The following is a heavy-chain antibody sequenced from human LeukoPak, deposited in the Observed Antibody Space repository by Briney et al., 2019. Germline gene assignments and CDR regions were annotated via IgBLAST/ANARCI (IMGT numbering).Heavy chain of an antibody. J-gene: IGHJ3*02. D-gene: IGHD3-10*01. CDR3: ARDPGGSGSHFTDAFDI. Sequence: PGRSLRLSCAASGFTFSSYGMHWVRQAPGKGLEWVAVISYDGSNKYYADSVKGRFTISRDNSKNTLYLQMNSLRAEDTAEYYCARDPGGSGSHFTDAFDIWGQGTMVTVSS. CDR2: ISYDGSNK. CDR1: GFTFSSYG. V-gene: IGHV3-30*03.